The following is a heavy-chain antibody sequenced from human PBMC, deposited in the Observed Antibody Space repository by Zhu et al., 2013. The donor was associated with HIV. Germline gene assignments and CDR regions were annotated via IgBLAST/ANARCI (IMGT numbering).Heavy chain of an antibody. J-gene: IGHJ6*02. Sequence: QVQLVQSGAEVKKPGASVKVSCKASGYTFTGHFLHWVRQAPGQGPEWMGWINPNNGGTIYAQKFQGRVTMTRDTSISTAYMEVRRLRSDDTAVYYCARNPSQRNRPSYYDSQTYDIGAYGMDVWGQGTTVTVAS. V-gene: IGHV1-2*02. CDR3: ARNPSQRNRPSYYDSQTYDIGAYGMDV. CDR2: INPNNGGT. CDR1: GYTFTGHF. D-gene: IGHD3-16*01.